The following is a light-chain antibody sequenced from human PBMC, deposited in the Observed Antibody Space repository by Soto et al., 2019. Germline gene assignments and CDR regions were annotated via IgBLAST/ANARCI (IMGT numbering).Light chain of an antibody. CDR2: GAS. J-gene: IGKJ5*01. CDR3: QQRSNWPPIT. V-gene: IGKV3-11*01. Sequence: EIVLTQSPGTLSLSPGERATLSCRASQSVSNNYLAWYQQKPGQAPRLLIYGASTRATGVPTRFSGSGSGTEFTLTINSLEPEDFAVYYCQQRSNWPPITFGQGTRLEIK. CDR1: QSVSNNY.